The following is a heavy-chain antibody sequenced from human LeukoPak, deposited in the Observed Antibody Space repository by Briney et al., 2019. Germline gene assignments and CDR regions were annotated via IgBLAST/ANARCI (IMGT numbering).Heavy chain of an antibody. CDR2: ISHDGII. CDR1: AFTFRDYW. V-gene: IGHV3-74*01. D-gene: IGHD5-24*01. Sequence: GGSLRLSCAASAFTFRDYWIHWVRRTPGKGLVWVSRISHDGIISYADSVKGRFTISRDNAKNTLTLQMNSLRVEDTAVYFCARDWVYKIDYWGRGTLVTVSS. J-gene: IGHJ4*02. CDR3: ARDWVYKIDY.